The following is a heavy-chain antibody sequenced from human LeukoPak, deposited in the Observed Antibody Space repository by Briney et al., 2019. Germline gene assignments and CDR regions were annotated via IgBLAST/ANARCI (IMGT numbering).Heavy chain of an antibody. CDR2: ISGSGGST. CDR3: AKGDIVVVPAAIPGDY. Sequence: GGSLRLSCAASGFTFSSYSMNWVRQAPGKGLEWVSAISGSGGSTYYADSVKGRFTISRDNSKNTLYLQMNSLRAEDTAVYYCAKGDIVVVPAAIPGDYWGQGTLVTVSS. CDR1: GFTFSSYS. J-gene: IGHJ4*02. D-gene: IGHD2-2*02. V-gene: IGHV3-23*01.